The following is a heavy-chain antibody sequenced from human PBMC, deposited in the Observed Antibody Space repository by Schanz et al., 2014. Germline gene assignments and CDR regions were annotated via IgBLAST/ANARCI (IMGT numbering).Heavy chain of an antibody. CDR1: GFTFSSYA. CDR2: ISGSGGST. J-gene: IGHJ4*02. D-gene: IGHD5-12*01. CDR3: ASPSGYSDYGTYFDF. V-gene: IGHV3-23*04. Sequence: EVQLVESGGGLVQPGGSLRLSCAASGFTFSSYAMSWVRQAPGKGLEWVSGISGSGGSTYYADSVKGRFTISRDNSKNTLYLHMNTLRSEDTAVYYCASPSGYSDYGTYFDFWGQGTLVTVSS.